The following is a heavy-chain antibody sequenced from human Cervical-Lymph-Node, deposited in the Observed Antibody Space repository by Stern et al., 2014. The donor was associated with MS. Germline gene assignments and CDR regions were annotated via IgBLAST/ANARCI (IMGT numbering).Heavy chain of an antibody. D-gene: IGHD2-15*01. CDR3: ATRRGCSGGSCSSRSLDY. Sequence: QVQLVESGAEVKKPGASVTVSCKASGYTFTDYFMHWVRQAPGQGPEWMCRVNPSSGVTLYAQKFEGRVTMSRDTSISTAYLELTNLTSDDAAVYYCATRRGCSGGSCSSRSLDYWGQGTLVTVSS. CDR1: GYTFTDYF. J-gene: IGHJ4*02. CDR2: VNPSSGVT. V-gene: IGHV1-2*06.